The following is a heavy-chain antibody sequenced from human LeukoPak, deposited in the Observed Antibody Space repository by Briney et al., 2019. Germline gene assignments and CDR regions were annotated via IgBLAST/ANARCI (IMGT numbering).Heavy chain of an antibody. Sequence: GGSLRLSCAASGFTFSTYWMHWVRQAPGKGLVWVSRINSDGSSTSYADSVKGRFTISRDNAKNTLYQHMNNLRAEDTAVYYCARDRGYAFDIWGQGTMVTVFS. CDR2: INSDGSST. CDR3: ARDRGYAFDI. J-gene: IGHJ3*02. D-gene: IGHD5-12*01. CDR1: GFTFSTYW. V-gene: IGHV3-74*01.